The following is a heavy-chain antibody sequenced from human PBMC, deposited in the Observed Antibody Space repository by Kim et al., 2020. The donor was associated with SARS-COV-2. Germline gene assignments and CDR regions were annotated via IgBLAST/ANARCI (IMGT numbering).Heavy chain of an antibody. CDR1: GYSFTSYD. CDR3: ARGSIVVPAAAAS. V-gene: IGHV1-8*01. Sequence: VKVSCKASGYSFTSYDINWVRQATGQGLEWMGWMNPNSGNTGYAQKFQGRITMTRDTSISTAYMELSSLRSEDTAVYYCARGSIVVPAAAASWGQGTRVTVSS. CDR2: MNPNSGNT. J-gene: IGHJ4*02. D-gene: IGHD2-2*01.